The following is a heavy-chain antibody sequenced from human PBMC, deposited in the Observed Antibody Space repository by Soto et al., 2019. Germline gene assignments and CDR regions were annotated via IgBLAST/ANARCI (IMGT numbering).Heavy chain of an antibody. V-gene: IGHV3-23*01. J-gene: IGHJ2*01. CDR2: ISFSDGST. CDR1: GFTFSSYA. D-gene: IGHD3-16*01. Sequence: EEQLLESGGGLIQPGGSLRLACAASGFTFSSYAMTWVRQAPGKGLEWVSSISFSDGSTYYADSVKGRLTISRDNSKKTWILQMKSLREEDTAVDYCGKDDRSLGGRYFERWGRGKRVTFSS. CDR3: GKDDRSLGGRYFER.